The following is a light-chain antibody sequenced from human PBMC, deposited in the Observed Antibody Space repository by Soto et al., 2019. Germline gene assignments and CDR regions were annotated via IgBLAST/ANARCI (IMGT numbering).Light chain of an antibody. CDR1: SSDVGSYDH. CDR3: ISYTGSSTSYV. CDR2: EVS. Sequence: QSALTQPASVSGSPGQSITISCSGTSSDVGSYDHVAWYQQFPGKTPKLMIYEVSNRPSGVSSRFSGSKSGNTASLTISGLQAEDEADYYCISYTGSSTSYVFGCGTKLTVL. V-gene: IGLV2-14*01. J-gene: IGLJ1*01.